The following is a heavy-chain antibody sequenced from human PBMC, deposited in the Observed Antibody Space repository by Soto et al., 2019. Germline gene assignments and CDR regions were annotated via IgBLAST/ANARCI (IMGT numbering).Heavy chain of an antibody. Sequence: QVQLVQSGAEVKKPGSSVKVSCKASGGTFSSYSINWVRQAPGQGLEWMGEIIPIFATANYAQKFQGRVTITADESTSTAYIELSSLRSEDTAVYYCARHGGSHSGGIDYWGQGTLVTVSS. D-gene: IGHD1-26*01. CDR2: IIPIFATA. CDR3: ARHGGSHSGGIDY. CDR1: GGTFSSYS. J-gene: IGHJ4*02. V-gene: IGHV1-69*01.